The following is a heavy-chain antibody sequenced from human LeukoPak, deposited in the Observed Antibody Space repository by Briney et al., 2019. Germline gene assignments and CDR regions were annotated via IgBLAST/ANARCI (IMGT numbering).Heavy chain of an antibody. CDR1: EFTFSSYW. CDR3: VRDRTAAAGEFDY. D-gene: IGHD6-13*01. J-gene: IGHJ4*02. Sequence: GGSLRLSCVAAEFTFSSYWMHWVRQAPGKGLVWASRIDSGGSRTKYADSVKGRFTISRDNAENTLYLQLNSLRADDTAVYYCVRDRTAAAGEFDYWGQGTLVTVSS. CDR2: IDSGGSRT. V-gene: IGHV3-74*03.